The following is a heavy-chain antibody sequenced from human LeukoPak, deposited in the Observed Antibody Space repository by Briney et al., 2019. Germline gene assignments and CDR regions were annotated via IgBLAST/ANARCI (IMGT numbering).Heavy chain of an antibody. CDR2: ISSSSSTI. CDR1: GFTFSSYS. V-gene: IGHV3-48*04. CDR3: ARDRWPAAGTGYYMDV. D-gene: IGHD6-13*01. J-gene: IGHJ6*03. Sequence: GGSLRLSCAASGFTFSSYSMNWVRQAPGKGLEWVSYISSSSSTIYHADSVKGRFTISRDNAKNSLYLQMNSLRAEDTAVYYCARDRWPAAGTGYYMDVWGKGTTVTVSS.